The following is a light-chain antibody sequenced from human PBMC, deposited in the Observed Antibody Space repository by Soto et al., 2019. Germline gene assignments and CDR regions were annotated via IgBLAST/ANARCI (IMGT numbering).Light chain of an antibody. Sequence: IVMTQSPGTLSVSTGQGATLSCRASHSVDSNLAWYQQKPGQAPRLLIFGAPTRPTGIPDRFSGSGSGTEFTLTISSLQSEDFAVYYCQQYDKWPLTFGGGTKVDIK. CDR2: GAP. J-gene: IGKJ4*01. CDR1: HSVDSN. V-gene: IGKV3D-15*01. CDR3: QQYDKWPLT.